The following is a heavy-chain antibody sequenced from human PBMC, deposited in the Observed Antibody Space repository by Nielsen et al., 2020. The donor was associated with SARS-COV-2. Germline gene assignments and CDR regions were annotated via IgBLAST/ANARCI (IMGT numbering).Heavy chain of an antibody. Sequence: GESLKISCAASGFTFSSYAMHWVRQAPGKGLEWVAVISYDGSNKYYADSVKGRFTISRHNSKNTLYLQMNSLRAEDTAVYYCARVSYNFDYFDYWGQGTLVTVSS. J-gene: IGHJ4*02. D-gene: IGHD5-24*01. CDR1: GFTFSSYA. CDR3: ARVSYNFDYFDY. V-gene: IGHV3-30*04. CDR2: ISYDGSNK.